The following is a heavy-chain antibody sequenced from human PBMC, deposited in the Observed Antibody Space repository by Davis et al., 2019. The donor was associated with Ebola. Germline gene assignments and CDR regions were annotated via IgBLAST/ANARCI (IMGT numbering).Heavy chain of an antibody. V-gene: IGHV1-8*01. CDR2: MNPNSGNT. D-gene: IGHD1-26*01. Sequence: ASVTVSRKASRYTLINYDINWVRQATGQGLEGMGWMNPNSGNTGFAQKFQGRITMTRNLSMNTAYMELSSLRSDDTAVYYCTKRVGSRSGFENWGQGSLVTVSS. CDR3: TKRVGSRSGFEN. CDR1: RYTLINYD. J-gene: IGHJ4*02.